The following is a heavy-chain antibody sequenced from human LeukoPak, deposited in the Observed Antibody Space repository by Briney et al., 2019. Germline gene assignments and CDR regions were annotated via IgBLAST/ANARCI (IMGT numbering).Heavy chain of an antibody. D-gene: IGHD5-12*01. J-gene: IGHJ4*02. CDR3: ARSPLEAGYGFDY. CDR1: GFTVSSNY. CDR2: IYSGGST. V-gene: IGHV3-53*01. Sequence: GGSLRLSCAASGFTVSSNYMSWVRQAPGEGLEWVSVIYSGGSTGYADSVKGRFTISRDNAKNSLYLQMNSLRAEDTALYYCARSPLEAGYGFDYWGQGTLVTVSS.